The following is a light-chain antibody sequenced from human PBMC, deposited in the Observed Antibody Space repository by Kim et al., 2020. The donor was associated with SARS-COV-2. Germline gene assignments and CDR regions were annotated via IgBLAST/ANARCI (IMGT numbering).Light chain of an antibody. J-gene: IGKJ1*01. V-gene: IGKV3-15*01. CDR3: HQYDKWPT. CDR2: DAS. CDR1: QTIGTK. Sequence: SVSPGDRATLSCRASQTIGTKLAWYQQKPGQVPRLLIYDASTRATDIPARFRGSGSGTEFTLTIASLQSEDFAVYYCHQYDKWPTFGQGTKVDIK.